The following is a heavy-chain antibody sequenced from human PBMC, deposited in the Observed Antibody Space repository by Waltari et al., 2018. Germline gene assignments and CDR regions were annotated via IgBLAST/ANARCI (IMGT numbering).Heavy chain of an antibody. Sequence: EVQLLESGGGLVQPGGSLRLSCAASGFTFSSYAMSWVRQAPGKGLEWVSAISGSGGSTYYAGSGKGRFTISRDNSKTTLYLQMNSLRAEDTAVYYCATGYSSGWYEEDYWGQGTLVTVSS. D-gene: IGHD6-19*01. V-gene: IGHV3-23*01. CDR2: ISGSGGST. CDR3: ATGYSSGWYEEDY. J-gene: IGHJ4*02. CDR1: GFTFSSYA.